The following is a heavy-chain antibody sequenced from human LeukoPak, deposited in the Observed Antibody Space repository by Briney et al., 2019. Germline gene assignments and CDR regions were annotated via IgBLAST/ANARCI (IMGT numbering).Heavy chain of an antibody. D-gene: IGHD2-2*01. Sequence: GASVKVSCKASGGTFSSYAISWVRQAPGQGLEWMGGIIPIFGTANYAQKFQGRVTITTDESTSTAYMELSSLRSEDTAVYYCARDRGVCSSTSCHAFDIWGQGTMVTVSS. CDR3: ARDRGVCSSTSCHAFDI. CDR2: IIPIFGTA. CDR1: GGTFSSYA. J-gene: IGHJ3*02. V-gene: IGHV1-69*05.